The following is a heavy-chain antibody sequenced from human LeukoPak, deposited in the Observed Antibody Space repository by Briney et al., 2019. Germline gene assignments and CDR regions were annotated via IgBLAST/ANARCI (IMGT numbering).Heavy chain of an antibody. J-gene: IGHJ3*02. CDR2: FDPEDGET. Sequence: SVKVSCKVSGYTLTELSMHWVRQAPGKGLEWMGGFDPEDGETIYAQKFQGRVTMTEDTSTDTAYMELTSLRSEDTAVYYCATAIVVVVASTAAFDIWGQGTMVTVSS. D-gene: IGHD2-15*01. CDR1: GYTLTELS. CDR3: ATAIVVVVASTAAFDI. V-gene: IGHV1-24*01.